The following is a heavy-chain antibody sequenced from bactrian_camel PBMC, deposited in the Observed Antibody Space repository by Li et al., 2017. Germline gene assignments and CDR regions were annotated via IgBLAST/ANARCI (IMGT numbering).Heavy chain of an antibody. J-gene: IGHJ4*01. V-gene: IGHV3S40*01. CDR1: GFTFSTDA. D-gene: IGHD6*01. Sequence: DVQLVESGGGSVEAGGSLSLSCAASGFTFSTDAMTCVRQAPGKGLEWVSTISRGGGSTYYSDSVKGRFTISQDNAKNTVYLQLNSLKAEDTGVYYCAADASTHPQVVAGANCHGQGTQVTVS. CDR2: ISRGGGST.